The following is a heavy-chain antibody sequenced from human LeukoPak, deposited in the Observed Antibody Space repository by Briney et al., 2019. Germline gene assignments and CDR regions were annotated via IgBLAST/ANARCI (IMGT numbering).Heavy chain of an antibody. J-gene: IGHJ6*02. CDR1: GGSISSYY. CDR2: INHSGST. CDR3: ARAQFYYYYGMDV. V-gene: IGHV4-34*01. Sequence: PSETLSLTCTVSGGSISSYYWSWIRQPPGKGLEWIGEINHSGSTNYNPSLKSRVTISVDTSKNQFSLKLSSVTAADTAVYYCARAQFYYYYGMDVWGQGTTVTVSS.